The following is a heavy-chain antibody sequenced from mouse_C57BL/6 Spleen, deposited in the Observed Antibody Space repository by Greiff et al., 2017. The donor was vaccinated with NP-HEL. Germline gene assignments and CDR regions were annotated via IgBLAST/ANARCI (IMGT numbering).Heavy chain of an antibody. CDR1: GYSITSGYY. D-gene: IGHD2-1*01. CDR2: ISYDGSN. J-gene: IGHJ2*01. CDR3: ARAGNYPYYFDY. Sequence: VQLKESGPGLVKPSQSLSLTCSVTGYSITSGYYWNWIRQFPGNKLEWRGYISYDGSNNYNPSLKNRIPITRDTSKNQFFLKLNSVTTEDTATYYCARAGNYPYYFDYWGQGTTLTVSS. V-gene: IGHV3-6*01.